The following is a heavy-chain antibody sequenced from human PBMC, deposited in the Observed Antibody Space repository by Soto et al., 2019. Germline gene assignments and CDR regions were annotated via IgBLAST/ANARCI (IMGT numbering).Heavy chain of an antibody. J-gene: IGHJ6*02. CDR3: ARIGDSHYVMDV. Sequence: GESLKISCKGSGYRFTNNWIGWVRQMPGKGLEWMGVIYPGDSDTTYSPSFQGQVTISADKSISTAYLQWSSLKASDTAMYYCARIGDSHYVMDVWGQGTTVTVSS. CDR2: IYPGDSDT. V-gene: IGHV5-51*01. CDR1: GYRFTNNW. D-gene: IGHD3-16*01.